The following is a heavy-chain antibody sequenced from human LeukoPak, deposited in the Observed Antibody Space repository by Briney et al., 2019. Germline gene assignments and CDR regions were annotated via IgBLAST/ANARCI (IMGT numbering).Heavy chain of an antibody. CDR1: GGSVSSGSYY. V-gene: IGHV4-61*01. Sequence: PSGTLSLTCTVSGGSVSSGSYYWSWIRQPPGKGLEWIGYIYYSGSTNYNPSLKSRVTISVDTSKNQFSLKLSSVTAADTAVYYCARSKYSGYDWEFDYWGQGTLVTVS. CDR2: IYYSGST. J-gene: IGHJ4*02. CDR3: ARSKYSGYDWEFDY. D-gene: IGHD5-12*01.